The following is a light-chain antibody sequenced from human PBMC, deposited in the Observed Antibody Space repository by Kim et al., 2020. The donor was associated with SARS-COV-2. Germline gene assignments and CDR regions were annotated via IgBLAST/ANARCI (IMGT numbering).Light chain of an antibody. J-gene: IGLJ1*01. CDR1: SSDVGGYNY. Sequence: QLVTIACTGTSSDVGGYNYVSWYQQYPGKAPKLMIYDVNKRPSGVPDRFSGSKSGNTASLTISGLQAEDEADYYCCSYAGDYTFYVFGTGTKVTVL. CDR3: CSYAGDYTFYV. CDR2: DVN. V-gene: IGLV2-11*01.